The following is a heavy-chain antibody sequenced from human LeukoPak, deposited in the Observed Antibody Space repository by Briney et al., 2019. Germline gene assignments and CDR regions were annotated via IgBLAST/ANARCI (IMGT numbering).Heavy chain of an antibody. CDR1: GGSFSGYY. CDR3: ARGRGCCSGGSCHGGRNWLDP. D-gene: IGHD2-15*01. CDR2: INHSGST. V-gene: IGHV4-34*01. J-gene: IGHJ5*02. Sequence: SETLSLTCAVYGGSFSGYYWSWLRQPPGKGLEWIGEINHSGSTNYNPSLKSRVTISVDTSKNQFSLKLSSVTAADTAVYYCARGRGCCSGGSCHGGRNWLDPWGEGAVVTVSS.